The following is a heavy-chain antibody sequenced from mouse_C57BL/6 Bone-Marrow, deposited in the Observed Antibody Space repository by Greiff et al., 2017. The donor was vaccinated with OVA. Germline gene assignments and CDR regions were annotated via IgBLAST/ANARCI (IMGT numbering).Heavy chain of an antibody. Sequence: EVKLQESGPGLVKPSQSLSLTCSVTGYSITSGYYWNWIRQFPGNKLEWMGYISYDGSNNYNPSLTNRISITRDTSKNQFFLKLNSVTTEDTATYYCAVYYGNYEGCAYWGQGTLVTVSA. CDR1: GYSITSGYY. D-gene: IGHD2-1*01. J-gene: IGHJ3*01. CDR2: ISYDGSN. V-gene: IGHV3-6*01. CDR3: AVYYGNYEGCAY.